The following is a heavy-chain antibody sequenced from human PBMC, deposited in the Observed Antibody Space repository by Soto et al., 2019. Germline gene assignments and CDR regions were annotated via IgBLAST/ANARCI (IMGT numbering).Heavy chain of an antibody. Sequence: QVQLVESGGGVVQPGRSLRLSCAASGFTFSSYGMHWVRQAPGKGLEWVAVIWYDGSNKYYADSVKGRFTISRDNSKNTLYLQMNSLRAEDTAVYYCARVSQLWSNWFDPWGQGTLVTVSS. J-gene: IGHJ5*02. CDR2: IWYDGSNK. D-gene: IGHD5-18*01. CDR3: ARVSQLWSNWFDP. V-gene: IGHV3-30*19. CDR1: GFTFSSYG.